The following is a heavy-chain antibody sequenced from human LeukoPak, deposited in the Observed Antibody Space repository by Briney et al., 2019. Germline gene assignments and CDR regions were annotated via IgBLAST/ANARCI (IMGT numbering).Heavy chain of an antibody. J-gene: IGHJ4*02. CDR1: GFTFSSYG. V-gene: IGHV3-30*02. CDR2: IRYDGSNK. CDR3: AKDYSGWTGVGYFDY. Sequence: GGSLRLSCAASGFTFSSYGMHWVRQAPGKGLEWVAFIRYDGSNKYYADSVKGRFTISRDNSKNTLYLQMNSLGAEDTAVYYCAKDYSGWTGVGYFDYWGQGTLVTVSS. D-gene: IGHD6-19*01.